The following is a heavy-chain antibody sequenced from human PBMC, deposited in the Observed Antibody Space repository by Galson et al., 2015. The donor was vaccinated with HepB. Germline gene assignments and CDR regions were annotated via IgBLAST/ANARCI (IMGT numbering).Heavy chain of an antibody. CDR1: GFTFDDYA. CDR3: GWGKSMGV. D-gene: IGHD3-16*01. Sequence: SLRLSCAASGFTFDDYAMHWVRQAPGKGLEWVSGISWNSGSIGYADSVKGRFTISRDNAKNSLYLQMNSLRAEDTAVYYCGWGKSMGVWGHGTTVTVSS. J-gene: IGHJ6*02. V-gene: IGHV3-9*01. CDR2: ISWNSGSI.